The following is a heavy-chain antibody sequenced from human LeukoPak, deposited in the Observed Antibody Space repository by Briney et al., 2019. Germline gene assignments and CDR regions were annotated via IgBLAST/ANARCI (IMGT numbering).Heavy chain of an antibody. J-gene: IGHJ4*02. Sequence: NPSETLSLTCAVYGGSFSGYYWSWIRQPPGKGLEWIGEINHSGSTNYNPSLKSRVTISVDTSKNQFSLKLSSVTAADTAVYYCARGWRITMIVVVIPYFDYWGQGTLVTVSS. V-gene: IGHV4-34*01. CDR1: GGSFSGYY. CDR3: ARGWRITMIVVVIPYFDY. CDR2: INHSGST. D-gene: IGHD3-22*01.